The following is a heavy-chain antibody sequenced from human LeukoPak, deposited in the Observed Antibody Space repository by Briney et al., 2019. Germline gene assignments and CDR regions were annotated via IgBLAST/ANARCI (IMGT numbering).Heavy chain of an antibody. V-gene: IGHV3-48*03. Sequence: PGGSLRLSCAASGFTFSSYEMNWVRQAPGKGLEWVSYISSGSSSIFYADSVKGRFTISRDDSKNSLYLQMNSLRVEDTAVYYGARGGIAARFAYWGQGTLVTVSS. J-gene: IGHJ4*02. CDR2: ISSGSSSI. D-gene: IGHD6-6*01. CDR3: ARGGIAARFAY. CDR1: GFTFSSYE.